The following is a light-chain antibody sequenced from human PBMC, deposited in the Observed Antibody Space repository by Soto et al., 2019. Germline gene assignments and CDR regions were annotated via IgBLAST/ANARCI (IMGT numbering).Light chain of an antibody. V-gene: IGKV3-20*01. J-gene: IGKJ2*01. CDR3: QQYGSSPYT. Sequence: EIVLTQSPGTLSLSPGERASLSCGASQSVDSYLAWYQQKPGQAPRLVIYGASNRATGIPDRVSGSGSGTSFTLTISRLERQDFAVYYCQQYGSSPYTFGQGTKLEIK. CDR2: GAS. CDR1: QSVDSY.